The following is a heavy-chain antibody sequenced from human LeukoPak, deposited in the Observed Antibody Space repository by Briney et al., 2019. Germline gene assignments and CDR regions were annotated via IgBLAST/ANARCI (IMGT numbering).Heavy chain of an antibody. CDR2: IYDSGST. V-gene: IGHV4-31*03. Sequence: PSQTLSLTCTVSGGSIRSGAYYWSWIRQHPGKDLEWIGYIYDSGSTYYNPSLKSRVTISVDTSKNLFSLRLNSVTAADTAVYYCARDRVAGWFDPWGQGTLVTVSS. D-gene: IGHD3-10*01. CDR1: GGSIRSGAYY. J-gene: IGHJ5*02. CDR3: ARDRVAGWFDP.